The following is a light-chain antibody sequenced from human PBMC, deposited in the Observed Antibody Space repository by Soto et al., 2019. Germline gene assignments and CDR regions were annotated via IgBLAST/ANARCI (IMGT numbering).Light chain of an antibody. CDR1: SSDVGSYNL. V-gene: IGLV2-23*01. CDR3: CSYAGSSTSYV. Sequence: QSVLTQPASVSGSPGQSITISCTGTSSDVGSYNLVSWYQQHPGKAPKLMIYEGSKRPSGVSNRFSGSKSGNTASLTISGLQAEDEADYYCCSYAGSSTSYVFGKGTKVTVL. CDR2: EGS. J-gene: IGLJ1*01.